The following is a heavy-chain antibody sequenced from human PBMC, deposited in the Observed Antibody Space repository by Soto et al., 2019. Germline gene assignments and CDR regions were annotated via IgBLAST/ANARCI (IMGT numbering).Heavy chain of an antibody. CDR2: IFDSGST. Sequence: SETLSLTCTVSGGSISGGVHSWSWIRQPPGKGLEWIGHIFDSGSTYYNPSLKSRITISVDTSTNQLSLRLSSVTAADTAVYYCATIPIVGTKPYYFNSWGQGTLVTVSS. CDR1: GGSISGGVHS. V-gene: IGHV4-30-4*01. J-gene: IGHJ4*02. CDR3: ATIPIVGTKPYYFNS. D-gene: IGHD1-1*01.